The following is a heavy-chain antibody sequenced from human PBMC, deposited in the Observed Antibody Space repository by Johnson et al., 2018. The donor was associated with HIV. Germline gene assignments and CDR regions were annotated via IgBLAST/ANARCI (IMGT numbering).Heavy chain of an antibody. V-gene: IGHV3-9*01. J-gene: IGHJ3*02. CDR3: VRAQFLEWLFFDAFDI. CDR2: INWNSGSR. D-gene: IGHD3-3*01. Sequence: VQLVESGGGLVQPGGSLRLSCAASGFTFSSYDMHWVRQATGKGLEWVSGINWNSGSRNYADSVKGRFTISRDNAKNSLYLQMNSLRAEDTALYYCVRAQFLEWLFFDAFDIWGQGTVVTVSS. CDR1: GFTFSSYD.